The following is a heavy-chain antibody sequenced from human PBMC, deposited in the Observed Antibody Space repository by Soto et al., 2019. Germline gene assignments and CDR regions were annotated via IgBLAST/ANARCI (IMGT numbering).Heavy chain of an antibody. V-gene: IGHV1-18*01. Sequence: GASVKVSCKASGYTFTSYGISWVRQAPGQGLEWMGWISAYNGNTNYAQKLQGRVTITADTSTSTAYMELRSLRSEDTAVYYCARAVRGGIVVVDDAFDIWGQGTMVTVSS. J-gene: IGHJ3*02. D-gene: IGHD3-22*01. CDR1: GYTFTSYG. CDR3: ARAVRGGIVVVDDAFDI. CDR2: ISAYNGNT.